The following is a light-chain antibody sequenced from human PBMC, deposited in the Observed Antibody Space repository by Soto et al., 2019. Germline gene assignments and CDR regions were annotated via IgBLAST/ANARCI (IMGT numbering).Light chain of an antibody. V-gene: IGLV2-8*01. CDR3: ISYAGNLRYV. CDR1: SSDVGRYNY. J-gene: IGLJ1*01. CDR2: EVS. Sequence: ALTQPPSASGSPGQSVTISCTGTSSDVGRYNYISWYQQRPGKAPKLIIYEVSKRPSGVPDRLSGFKYGNTASLTVSGLQAEDEAEYYCISYAGNLRYVFGTGTKLTVL.